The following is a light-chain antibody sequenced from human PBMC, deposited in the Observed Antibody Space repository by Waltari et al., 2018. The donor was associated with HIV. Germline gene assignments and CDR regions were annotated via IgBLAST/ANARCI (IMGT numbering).Light chain of an antibody. CDR2: SDI. CDR1: SSNIGAGYL. CDR3: QSYDRSLSASV. J-gene: IGLJ3*02. V-gene: IGLV1-40*01. Sequence: QSVLTQPPSVSGVPGQRVTISCTGRSSNIGAGYLVPGYQQLPGTAPTLLIYSDIHRPSGVPDRFSGTKSGNSASLAITGLQAEDEADYYCQSYDRSLSASVFGGGTKLTVL.